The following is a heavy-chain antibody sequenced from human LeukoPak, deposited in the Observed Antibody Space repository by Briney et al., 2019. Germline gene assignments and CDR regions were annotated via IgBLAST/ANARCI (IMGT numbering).Heavy chain of an antibody. J-gene: IGHJ6*03. V-gene: IGHV1-69*06. CDR2: IIPIFGTA. Sequence: SVKVSCKASGGTFSSYAISWVRQAPGQGLEWMGGIIPIFGTANYAQKCQGRVTITADKSTSTAYMELSSLRSEDTAVYYCGSGSGSTIDYYYYYMDVWGKGTTVTVSS. D-gene: IGHD3-10*01. CDR1: GGTFSSYA. CDR3: GSGSGSTIDYYYYYMDV.